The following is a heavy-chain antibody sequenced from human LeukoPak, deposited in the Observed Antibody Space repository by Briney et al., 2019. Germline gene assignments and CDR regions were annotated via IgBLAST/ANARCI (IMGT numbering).Heavy chain of an antibody. Sequence: GGSLRLSCAASGFTFSSYEMNWVRQAPGKGLEWVSYISSSGSTIYYADSVKGRFTISRDNAKNSLYLQMNSQRAEDTAVYYCARWIFGRSFDYWGQGTLVTVSS. CDR1: GFTFSSYE. D-gene: IGHD3-3*01. CDR2: ISSSGSTI. CDR3: ARWIFGRSFDY. J-gene: IGHJ4*02. V-gene: IGHV3-48*03.